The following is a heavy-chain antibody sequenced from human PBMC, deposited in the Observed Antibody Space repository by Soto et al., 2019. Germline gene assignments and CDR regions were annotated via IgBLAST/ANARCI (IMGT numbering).Heavy chain of an antibody. CDR2: VSNDGNRK. V-gene: IGHV3-30*03. J-gene: IGHJ5*01. CDR1: GFTFSDSG. D-gene: IGHD3-22*01. Sequence: VQLVESGGGVVQPGRSLRLTCAASGFTFSDSGMHWVRQAPDKGLEWVALVSNDGNRKYYADSVKGRFTISRDNSENTLYLQMNSLRAEDTAVYYCARWVGGSMYDNSGKYDSWGQGTLVTVSS. CDR3: ARWVGGSMYDNSGKYDS.